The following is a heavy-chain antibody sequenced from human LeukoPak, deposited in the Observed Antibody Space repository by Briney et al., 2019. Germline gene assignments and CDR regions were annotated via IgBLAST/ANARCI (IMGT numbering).Heavy chain of an antibody. V-gene: IGHV3-74*01. Sequence: PGGSLSLSCAASGFTFSIYWMHWVRQAPGKGLVWVSRINSDASSTTYADSVKGRFTISRDTARNTLSLQMNSLRAEDTAVYYCAIVGYRYDSYYCDYWGQGTLVTVSS. CDR2: INSDASST. J-gene: IGHJ4*02. CDR1: GFTFSIYW. D-gene: IGHD5-18*01. CDR3: AIVGYRYDSYYCDY.